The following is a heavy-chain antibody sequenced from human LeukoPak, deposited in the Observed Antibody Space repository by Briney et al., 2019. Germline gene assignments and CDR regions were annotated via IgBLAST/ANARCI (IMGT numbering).Heavy chain of an antibody. J-gene: IGHJ5*02. CDR2: IYYSGST. Sequence: PSETLSLTCAVYGGSFSGYYWSWIRQPPGKGLEWIGSIYYSGSTYYNPSLKSRVTISVDTSKNQFSLKLSSVTAADTAVYYCARHLADYSNYFYWFDPWGQGTLVTVSS. D-gene: IGHD4-11*01. CDR1: GGSFSGYY. CDR3: ARHLADYSNYFYWFDP. V-gene: IGHV4-34*01.